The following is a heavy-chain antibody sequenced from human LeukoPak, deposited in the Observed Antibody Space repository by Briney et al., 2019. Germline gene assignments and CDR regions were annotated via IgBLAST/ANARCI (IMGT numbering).Heavy chain of an antibody. Sequence: GGSLRLSRVDSRFKLSDYYTSWVRQAPEKGLERVAHIRHDGSDEYNVDSVKGGFTISRDNAKNSLFLQMDSLRAEDTAVYYCARDGFGSYFSLDYWGQGALVTVSS. CDR3: ARDGFGSYFSLDY. V-gene: IGHV3-7*04. D-gene: IGHD3-10*01. J-gene: IGHJ4*02. CDR2: IRHDGSDE. CDR1: RFKLSDYY.